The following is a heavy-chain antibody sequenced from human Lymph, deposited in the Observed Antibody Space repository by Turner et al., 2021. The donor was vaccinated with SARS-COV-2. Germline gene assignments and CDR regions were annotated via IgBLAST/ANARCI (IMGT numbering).Heavy chain of an antibody. V-gene: IGHV3-7*01. Sequence: ELQLVESGGGLVQPGGSLRLSCAASGFTFSYFWMWWVRQAPGKGLEWVANIKQDGSEKYYVDSVKGRFTISRDNAKNSLFLQMNSLRAEDTAVYYCARMGSSSWYFDYWGQGTLVTVSS. CDR2: IKQDGSEK. CDR1: GFTFSYFW. J-gene: IGHJ4*02. D-gene: IGHD1-26*01. CDR3: ARMGSSSWYFDY.